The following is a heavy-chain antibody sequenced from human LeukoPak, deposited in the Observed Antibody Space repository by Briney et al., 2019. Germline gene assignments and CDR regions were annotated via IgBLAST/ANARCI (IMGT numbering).Heavy chain of an antibody. V-gene: IGHV4-59*01. CDR2: IYYSGST. CDR1: NGSISSYY. D-gene: IGHD3-3*02. CDR3: ARDIRHYYYYYMDV. Sequence: LETLSLTCTVSNGSISSYYWSWIRQPPGKGLEWIGYIYYSGSTNYNPSLKSRVTISVDTSKNQFSLKLSSVTAADTAVYYCARDIRHYYYYYMDVWGKGTTVTVSS. J-gene: IGHJ6*03.